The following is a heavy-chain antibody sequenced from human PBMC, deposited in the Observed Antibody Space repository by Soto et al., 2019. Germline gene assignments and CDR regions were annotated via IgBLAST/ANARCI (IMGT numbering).Heavy chain of an antibody. J-gene: IGHJ4*02. D-gene: IGHD6-13*01. CDR3: ARESAAGTDY. CDR1: GGSFSGYY. Sequence: QVQLQQWGVGLLKPSETLSLTCAVYGGSFSGYYWSWIRQPPGKGLEWIGEINHSGSTNYNPSLKSRVTISVDTSKNQFSLKLSSVTAADTAVYYCARESAAGTDYWGQGTLVTVSS. CDR2: INHSGST. V-gene: IGHV4-34*01.